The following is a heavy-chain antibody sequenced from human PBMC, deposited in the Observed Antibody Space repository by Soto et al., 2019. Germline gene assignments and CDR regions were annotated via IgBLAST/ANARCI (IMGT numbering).Heavy chain of an antibody. J-gene: IGHJ6*02. D-gene: IGHD6-13*01. CDR2: IYPGDSDT. Sequence: GESLKISCKGSGYSFTSYWIGWVRQMPGKGLEWMGIIYPGDSDTRYSPSFQGQVTISADKSISTAYLQWSSLKASDTAMYYCAIAYSSSGYYYYYGMDVWGQGTTVTSP. V-gene: IGHV5-51*01. CDR3: AIAYSSSGYYYYYGMDV. CDR1: GYSFTSYW.